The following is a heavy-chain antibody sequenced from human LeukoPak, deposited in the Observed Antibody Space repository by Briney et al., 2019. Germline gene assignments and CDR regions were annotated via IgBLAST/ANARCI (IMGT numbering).Heavy chain of an antibody. J-gene: IGHJ4*02. CDR1: GYTFTSYA. D-gene: IGHD6-13*01. V-gene: IGHV1-3*01. CDR2: INAGNGNT. CDR3: ARGGIAAAGTCDY. Sequence: ASVKVSCKASGYTFTSYAMHWVRQAPGQRLEWMGWINAGNGNTKYSQKFQGRVTITRDTSASTAYMELGSLRSEDTAVYYCARGGIAAAGTCDYWGQGTLVTVSS.